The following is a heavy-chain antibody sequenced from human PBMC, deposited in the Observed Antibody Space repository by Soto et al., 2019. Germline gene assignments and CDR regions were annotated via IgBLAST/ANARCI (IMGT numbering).Heavy chain of an antibody. CDR3: TRDQWSDAFDI. D-gene: IGHD2-15*01. V-gene: IGHV3-49*04. J-gene: IGHJ3*02. Sequence: LRLSCTASGFTFGDYAMSWVRQAPGKGLEWVGFIRSKAYGGTTEYAASVKGRFTIPRDDSKSIAYLQMNSLKTEDTAVYYCTRDQWSDAFDIWGQGSMVTVSS. CDR1: GFTFGDYA. CDR2: IRSKAYGGTT.